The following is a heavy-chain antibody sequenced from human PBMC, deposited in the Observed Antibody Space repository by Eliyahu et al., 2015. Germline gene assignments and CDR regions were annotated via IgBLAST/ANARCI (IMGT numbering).Heavy chain of an antibody. CDR3: ARDMRATMVPYFDY. CDR2: ISKSSTSI. D-gene: IGHD1-14*01. Sequence: EVQLVESGGELVQSGGSMRLSCTASGFSFSNFPXAWVRQAPGKGLEWVAYISKSSTSIYYAGSVKGRFTIFRDDAQNSLYLQMNSLRDEDAAVYYCARDMRATMVPYFDYWGQGTLVTVSS. J-gene: IGHJ4*02. CDR1: GFSFSNFP. V-gene: IGHV3-48*02.